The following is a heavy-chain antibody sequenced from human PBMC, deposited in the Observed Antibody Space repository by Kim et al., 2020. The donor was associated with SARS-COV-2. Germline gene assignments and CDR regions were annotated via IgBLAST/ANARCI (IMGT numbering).Heavy chain of an antibody. CDR3: ARDRSGSPPEYYYYGMDV. D-gene: IGHD1-26*01. CDR1: GFTFSSYS. V-gene: IGHV3-48*02. CDR2: ISSSSSTI. Sequence: GGSLRLSCAASGFTFSSYSMNWVRQAPGKGLEWVSYISSSSSTIYYADSVKGRFTISRDNAKNSLYLQMNSLRDEDTAVYYCARDRSGSPPEYYYYGMDVWGQGTTVTVSS. J-gene: IGHJ6*02.